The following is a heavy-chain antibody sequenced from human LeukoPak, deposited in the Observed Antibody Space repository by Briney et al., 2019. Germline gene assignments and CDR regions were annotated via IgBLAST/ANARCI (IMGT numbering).Heavy chain of an antibody. D-gene: IGHD6-6*01. CDR1: GFTFTNYW. CDR3: VGTIASRGSEY. Sequence: GGSLRLSCAASGFTFTNYWMHWVRQAPGMGLVWVSRLPPDELGIIYADSVKGRFTVSRDNAKNTVYLRMNNLRVDDTAMYYCVGTIASRGSEYWGQGALVTVSS. V-gene: IGHV3-74*01. J-gene: IGHJ4*02. CDR2: LPPDELGI.